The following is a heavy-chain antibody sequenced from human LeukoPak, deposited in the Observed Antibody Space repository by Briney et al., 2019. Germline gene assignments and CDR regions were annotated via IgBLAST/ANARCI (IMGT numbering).Heavy chain of an antibody. CDR1: GGSISSSSYY. V-gene: IGHV4-39*07. Sequence: PSETLSLTCTVSGGSISSSSYYWGWIRQPPGKGLEWIGSIYYSGSTYYNPSLKSRVTISVDTSKNQFSLKLSSVTAADTAVYYCARDHNSIAFDIWGQGTMVTVSS. CDR2: IYYSGST. J-gene: IGHJ3*02. D-gene: IGHD1-20*01. CDR3: ARDHNSIAFDI.